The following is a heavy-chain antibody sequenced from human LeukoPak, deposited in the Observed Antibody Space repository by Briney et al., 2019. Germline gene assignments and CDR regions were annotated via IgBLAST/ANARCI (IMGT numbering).Heavy chain of an antibody. Sequence: GGSLRLSCAASGFTLSNYAMHWVRQPAGKGLEWVSAIGTAGDTFYPGSVKGRFTISRDNAKKSLFLQMNSLRAEDTAVYYCARDNPDYDILTGYFLRPGGMDVWGQGTTVTVSS. J-gene: IGHJ6*02. CDR2: IGTAGDT. V-gene: IGHV3-13*01. D-gene: IGHD3-9*01. CDR3: ARDNPDYDILTGYFLRPGGMDV. CDR1: GFTLSNYA.